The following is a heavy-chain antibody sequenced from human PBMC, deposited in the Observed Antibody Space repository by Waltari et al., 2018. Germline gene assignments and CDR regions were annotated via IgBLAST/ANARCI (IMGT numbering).Heavy chain of an antibody. CDR1: GGSISSSSYY. D-gene: IGHD6-6*01. Sequence: QLQLQESGPGLVKPSETLSLTCTVSGGSISSSSYYWGWIRQPPGKGLEWIGSIYYSGSTYSNPSLKSLVTISVDTSKNQFSLKLSSVTAADTAVYYCARQGIAARHSYNWFDPWGQGTLVTVSS. CDR3: ARQGIAARHSYNWFDP. CDR2: IYYSGST. V-gene: IGHV4-39*01. J-gene: IGHJ5*02.